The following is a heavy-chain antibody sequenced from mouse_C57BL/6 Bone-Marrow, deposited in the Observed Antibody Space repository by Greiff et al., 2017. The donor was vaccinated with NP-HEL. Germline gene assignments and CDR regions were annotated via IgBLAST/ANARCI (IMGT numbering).Heavy chain of an antibody. J-gene: IGHJ1*03. CDR3: ARMYYYGSSWYFDV. V-gene: IGHV2-9-1*01. Sequence: VHLVESGPGLVAPSQSLSITCTVSGFSLTSYAISWVRQPPGKGLEWLGVIWTGGGTNYNSALKSRLSISKDNSKSQVFLKMNSLQTDDTARYYCARMYYYGSSWYFDVWGTGTTVTVSS. D-gene: IGHD1-1*01. CDR1: GFSLTSYA. CDR2: IWTGGGT.